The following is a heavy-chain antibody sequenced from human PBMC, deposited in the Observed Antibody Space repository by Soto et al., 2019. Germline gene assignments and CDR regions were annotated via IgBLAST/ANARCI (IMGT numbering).Heavy chain of an antibody. Sequence: SETLSLTCSVSNGSISGFYWTWIRQPPGKILEWIGYIHYSGRNDYNPSPTSRATMSVDTSKNQFSLNLKSITAADTAVYYCVRVGVGIGNHFDSWGRGTLVTVSS. V-gene: IGHV4-59*12. CDR1: NGSISGFY. CDR2: IHYSGRN. J-gene: IGHJ4*02. CDR3: VRVGVGIGNHFDS. D-gene: IGHD1-26*01.